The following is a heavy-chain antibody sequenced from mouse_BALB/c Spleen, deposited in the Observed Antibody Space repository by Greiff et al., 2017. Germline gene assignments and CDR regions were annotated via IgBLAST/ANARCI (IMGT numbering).Heavy chain of an antibody. CDR1: GYSITSDYA. J-gene: IGHJ1*01. CDR2: ISYSGST. D-gene: IGHD1-1*01. CDR3: ARSGYGSSYRYFDV. Sequence: EVKVEESGPGLVKPSQSLSLTCTVTGYSITSDYAWNWIRQFPGNKLEWMGYISYSGSTSYNPSLKSRISITRDTSKNQFFLQLNSVTTEDTATYYCARSGYGSSYRYFDVWGAGTTVTVSS. V-gene: IGHV3-2*02.